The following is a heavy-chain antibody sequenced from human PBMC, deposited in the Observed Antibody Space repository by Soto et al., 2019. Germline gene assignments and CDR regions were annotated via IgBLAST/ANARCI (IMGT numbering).Heavy chain of an antibody. Sequence: QVQLQESGPGLVKPSQTLSLTCTVSGDSMGSGDYYWTWIRQPPGKGLEWIGYIYYIGTTFYNPSLESRVNISMDTSKTLFSLRLTSVTAADTVVYYCSRGSTYYGFLTWGQGTLVTVSS. CDR2: IYYIGTT. CDR1: GDSMGSGDYY. J-gene: IGHJ5*02. D-gene: IGHD3-10*01. V-gene: IGHV4-30-4*01. CDR3: SRGSTYYGFLT.